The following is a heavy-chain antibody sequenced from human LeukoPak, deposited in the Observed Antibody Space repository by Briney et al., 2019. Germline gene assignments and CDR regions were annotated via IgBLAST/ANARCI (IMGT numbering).Heavy chain of an antibody. CDR2: IWYDGSNK. CDR1: GFTSSSYG. Sequence: PGGSLRLSCAASGFTSSSYGMHWVRQAPGKGLEWVAVIWYDGSNKYYADSVKGRFTISRDSSKNTLYLQMNSLRAEDTAVYYCARDSYSGRDTPDYWGQGTLVTVSS. D-gene: IGHD1-26*01. J-gene: IGHJ4*02. CDR3: ARDSYSGRDTPDY. V-gene: IGHV3-33*01.